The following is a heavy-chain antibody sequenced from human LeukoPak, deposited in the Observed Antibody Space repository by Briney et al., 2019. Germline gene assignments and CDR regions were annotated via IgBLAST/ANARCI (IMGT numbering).Heavy chain of an antibody. J-gene: IGHJ6*04. V-gene: IGHV3-21*01. D-gene: IGHD4-17*01. Sequence: GGSLRLSCAASGFTFSSYSMNWVRQAPGKGLEWVSSISSSSSYIYYADSVKGRFTISRDNAKNSLYLQMNSLRAEDTAVYYCAARTYGDKYYYYYYGMDVRGKGTTVTVSS. CDR1: GFTFSSYS. CDR2: ISSSSSYI. CDR3: AARTYGDKYYYYYYGMDV.